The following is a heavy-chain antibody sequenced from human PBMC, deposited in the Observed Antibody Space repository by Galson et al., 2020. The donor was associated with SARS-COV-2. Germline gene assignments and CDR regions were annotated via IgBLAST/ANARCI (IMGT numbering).Heavy chain of an antibody. CDR3: AIRILSAGTYYYYYGMDV. CDR1: GGSISSSSYY. CDR2: IYYSGST. Sequence: SETLSLTCTVSGGSISSSSYYRGWIRQPPGKGLEWIGSIYYSGSTYYNPSLKSRVTISVDTSKNQFSLKLSSVTAADTAVYYCAIRILSAGTYYYYYGMDVWGQGTTVTVSS. D-gene: IGHD6-13*01. V-gene: IGHV4-39*01. J-gene: IGHJ6*02.